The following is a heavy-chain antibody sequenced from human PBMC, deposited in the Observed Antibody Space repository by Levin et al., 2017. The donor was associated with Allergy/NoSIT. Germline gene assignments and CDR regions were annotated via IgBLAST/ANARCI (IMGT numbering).Heavy chain of an antibody. CDR3: ARIAGGMDV. D-gene: IGHD3-10*01. J-gene: IGHJ6*02. V-gene: IGHV1-69*02. Sequence: GGSLRLSCKASGGTFSSYTISWVRQAPGQGLEWMGRIIPILGIANYAQKFQGRVTITADKSTSTAYMELSSLRSEDTAVYYCARIAGGMDVWGQGTTVTVSS. CDR2: IIPILGIA. CDR1: GGTFSSYT.